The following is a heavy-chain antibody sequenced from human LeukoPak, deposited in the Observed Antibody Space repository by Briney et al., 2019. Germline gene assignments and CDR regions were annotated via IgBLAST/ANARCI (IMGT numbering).Heavy chain of an antibody. D-gene: IGHD6-13*01. CDR1: DDSISDYY. Sequence: PSETLSLTCTVSDDSISDYYRGWIRQPPGKGLEWIGYFYNSGRSTYNPSLKSRVTMSIDTSKNQFSLTLSSVTAADTAFYYCARDSLAAAATREYFDSWGQGTLVTVSS. J-gene: IGHJ4*02. CDR2: FYNSGRS. V-gene: IGHV4-59*12. CDR3: ARDSLAAAATREYFDS.